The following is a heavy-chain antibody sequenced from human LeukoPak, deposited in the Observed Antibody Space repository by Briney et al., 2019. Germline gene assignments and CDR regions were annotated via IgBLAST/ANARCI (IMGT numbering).Heavy chain of an antibody. CDR3: AKAKESEIGY. Sequence: PGGSLRLSCAASGFTFSSYGMHWVRQAPGKGLEWVAVISYDGSNKYYADSVKGRFTISRDNSKNTLYLQMNSLRAEDTAVYYCAKAKESEIGYWGQGTLVTVSS. CDR2: ISYDGSNK. CDR1: GFTFSSYG. J-gene: IGHJ4*02. V-gene: IGHV3-30*18.